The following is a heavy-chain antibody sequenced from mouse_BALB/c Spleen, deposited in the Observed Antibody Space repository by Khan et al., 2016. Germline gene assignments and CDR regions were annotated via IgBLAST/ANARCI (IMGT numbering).Heavy chain of an antibody. J-gene: IGHJ3*01. D-gene: IGHD2-3*01. CDR1: GYTFTTYW. V-gene: IGHV1-69*02. CDR2: IDPSDNYT. Sequence: VQLQQPGAELAKPGASVKLSCKASGYTFTTYWMHWVKQRPGQGLEWIGEIDPSDNYTNYNQKFKGKATLTVDKSSSTAYMQLSSLTSEDSAVYYCVSMYGGYSCFVYWGQGTLVTVSA. CDR3: VSMYGGYSCFVY.